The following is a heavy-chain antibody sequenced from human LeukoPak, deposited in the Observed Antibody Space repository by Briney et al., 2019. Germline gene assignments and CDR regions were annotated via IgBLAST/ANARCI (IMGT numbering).Heavy chain of an antibody. CDR1: RVSLRSCA. CDR2: IIPIFGTA. J-gene: IGHJ6*02. Sequence: SVKCSCEARRVSLRSCARSSVRQAPGQGLEWMGGIIPIFGTANYAQKFQGRVTITADESTSTAYMELSSLRSEDTAVYYCARDPRSFYGMDVWGQGTTVTVSS. CDR3: ARDPRSFYGMDV. D-gene: IGHD1-26*01. V-gene: IGHV1-69*01.